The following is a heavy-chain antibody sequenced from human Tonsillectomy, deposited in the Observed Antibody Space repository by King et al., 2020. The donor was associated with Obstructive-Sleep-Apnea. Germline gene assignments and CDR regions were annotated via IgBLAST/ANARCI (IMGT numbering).Heavy chain of an antibody. Sequence: VQLVESGGGLVPPGGSLKLSCAASGFTFSGSAMHWVRQASGKGLEWVGRIRSKANSYATAYAASVKGRFTISRDDSKNTAYLQMNRLKTEDTAVYYCTKPRAGTVDYWGQGTLVTVSS. CDR2: IRSKANSYAT. J-gene: IGHJ4*02. CDR3: TKPRAGTVDY. D-gene: IGHD6-19*01. CDR1: GFTFSGSA. V-gene: IGHV3-73*01.